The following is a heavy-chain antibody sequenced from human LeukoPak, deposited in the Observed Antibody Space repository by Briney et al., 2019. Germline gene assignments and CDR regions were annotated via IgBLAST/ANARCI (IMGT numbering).Heavy chain of an antibody. CDR1: GDSVSSGRYY. J-gene: IGHJ3*02. CDR2: IYYSGST. CDR3: ARRKNSGWSTDAFDI. Sequence: SETLSLTRTVSGDSVSSGRYYWSWIRQPPGKGLEWIGNIYYSGSTNYNPSLKSRVTISVDTSKNQFSLKLRAVTAADTAMYYCARRKNSGWSTDAFDIWGQGTMVTVSS. D-gene: IGHD6-19*01. V-gene: IGHV4-61*01.